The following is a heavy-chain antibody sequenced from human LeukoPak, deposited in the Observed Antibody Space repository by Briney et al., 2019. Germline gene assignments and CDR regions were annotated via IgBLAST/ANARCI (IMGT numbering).Heavy chain of an antibody. CDR2: IWYDGNNK. D-gene: IGHD2-2*01. CDR1: GFAFSGYG. J-gene: IGHJ4*02. CDR3: ARDCRFGSTTCHDY. V-gene: IGHV3-33*01. Sequence: GTSLRPSCAASGFAFSGYGMHWVRQAPGKGLEWVAVIWYDGNNKYYEDSVKGRFTISRDNSKNTLYLQMNSLRAEDTAVYYCARDCRFGSTTCHDYWGQGTLVTVSS.